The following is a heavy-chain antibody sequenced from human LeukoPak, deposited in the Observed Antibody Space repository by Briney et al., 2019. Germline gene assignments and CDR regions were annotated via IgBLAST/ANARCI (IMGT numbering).Heavy chain of an antibody. J-gene: IGHJ6*03. Sequence: SETLSLTCAVYGGSFSGYYWSWIRQPPGKGLEWIGEINHSGSTNYNPSLKSRVTISVDTSKNQFSLKLSSVTAADTAVYYCARGYYYYYMDVWGKGTTVTVSS. CDR2: INHSGST. CDR1: GGSFSGYY. CDR3: ARGYYYYYMDV. V-gene: IGHV4-34*01. D-gene: IGHD3-10*01.